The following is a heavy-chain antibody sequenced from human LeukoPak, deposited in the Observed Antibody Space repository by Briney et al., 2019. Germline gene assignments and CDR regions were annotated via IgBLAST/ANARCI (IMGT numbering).Heavy chain of an antibody. D-gene: IGHD6-13*01. Sequence: GESLKISCKGSGYSFTSYWIAWVRQMPGKGLEWMGIIYPGDSDTRYSPSFQGQVTISVDKSISTAYLQWSSLKASDTAMYYCARSDSSWRYAFDIWGQGTMVTVSS. CDR3: ARSDSSWRYAFDI. CDR2: IYPGDSDT. CDR1: GYSFTSYW. J-gene: IGHJ3*02. V-gene: IGHV5-51*01.